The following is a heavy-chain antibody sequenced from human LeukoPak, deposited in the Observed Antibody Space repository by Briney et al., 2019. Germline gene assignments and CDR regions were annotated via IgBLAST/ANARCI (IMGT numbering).Heavy chain of an antibody. Sequence: SETPSLTCTVSGGSISSSSYYWGWIRQPPGKGLEWIGSIYYSGSTYYNPSLKSRVTISVDTSKNQFSLKLSSVTAADTAVYYCARLLYRFDYWGQGTLVTVSS. J-gene: IGHJ4*02. CDR3: ARLLYRFDY. D-gene: IGHD2-2*02. CDR1: GGSISSSSYY. V-gene: IGHV4-39*01. CDR2: IYYSGST.